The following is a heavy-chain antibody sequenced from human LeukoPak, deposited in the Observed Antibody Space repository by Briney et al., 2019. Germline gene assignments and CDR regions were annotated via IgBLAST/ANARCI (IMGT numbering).Heavy chain of an antibody. V-gene: IGHV3-23*01. CDR3: AKARAYSGSWDFDY. D-gene: IGHD1-26*01. J-gene: IGHJ4*02. Sequence: HPGGSLRLSCAASGFTFSNYAMSWVRQAPGKGLEWVSTISGSGGSTYYADSVKGRFTISRDNSKNTLYLQMDSLRAEDTAVYYCAKARAYSGSWDFDYWGQGTLVTVSS. CDR1: GFTFSNYA. CDR2: ISGSGGST.